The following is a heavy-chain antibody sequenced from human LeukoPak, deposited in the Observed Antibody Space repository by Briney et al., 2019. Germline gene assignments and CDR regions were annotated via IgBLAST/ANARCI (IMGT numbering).Heavy chain of an antibody. CDR2: IKQDGSEK. Sequence: GGSLRLSCAASGFTFSSYWMSWVRQAPGKGLKWVANIKQDGSEKYYVDSVKGRFTISRDNAKNSLYLQMNSLRAEDTAVYYCARDSGASYMDVWGKGTTVTVSS. V-gene: IGHV3-7*01. J-gene: IGHJ6*03. CDR3: ARDSGASYMDV. CDR1: GFTFSSYW.